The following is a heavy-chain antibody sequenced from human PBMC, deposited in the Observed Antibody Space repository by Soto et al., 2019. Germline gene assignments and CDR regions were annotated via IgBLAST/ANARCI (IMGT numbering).Heavy chain of an antibody. J-gene: IGHJ4*02. D-gene: IGHD6-19*01. CDR3: ARDVLDSSGWYGY. CDR2: ISSSSSYV. V-gene: IGHV3-21*06. Sequence: SLRLSCAASGFPFSSYSMNWVRQAPGKGLEWVSYISSSSSYVDYADSVKGRFTLSRDNAKNSLYLQMNRLRAEDTAVYYCARDVLDSSGWYGYWGQGTLVTVSS. CDR1: GFPFSSYS.